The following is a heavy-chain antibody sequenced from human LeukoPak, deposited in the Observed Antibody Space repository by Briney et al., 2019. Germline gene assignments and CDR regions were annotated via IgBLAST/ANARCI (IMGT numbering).Heavy chain of an antibody. D-gene: IGHD2-8*01. CDR1: GFTSVSYG. V-gene: IGHV3-33*06. CDR2: IWFDGSNK. J-gene: IGHJ4*02. CDR3: VKRPSESCANGGCYFDS. Sequence: PGGSPRPSLAPAGFTSVSYGMHWVRQPPGKGLGWVAVIWFDGSNKYYADSVKGRFTISRDNSKNTLYLQMNSLRAEDTAAYYCVKRPSESCANGGCYFDSWGQGALVTVSS.